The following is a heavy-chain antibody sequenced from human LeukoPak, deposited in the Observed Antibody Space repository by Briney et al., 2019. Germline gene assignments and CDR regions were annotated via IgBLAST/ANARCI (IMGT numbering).Heavy chain of an antibody. J-gene: IGHJ4*01. CDR2: IIAYNGNT. V-gene: IGHV1-18*01. CDR1: GGPFDNFG. D-gene: IGHD4-17*01. Sequence: ASVKVSCKASGGPFDNFGLTWVRQAPGQGLEWMGWIIAYNGNTHYAQKFRGRLTLTTETSTSTAYLELRSLKSDDTAVYYCARDRVGGDLTGVSLYWGQGTLVTVSS. CDR3: ARDRVGGDLTGVSLY.